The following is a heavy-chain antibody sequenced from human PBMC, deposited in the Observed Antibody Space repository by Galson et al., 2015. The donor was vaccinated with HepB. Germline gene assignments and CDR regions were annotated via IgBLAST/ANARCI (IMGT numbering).Heavy chain of an antibody. J-gene: IGHJ4*02. CDR3: ARDRYDFWSGYSDY. Sequence: SLRLSCAASGFTVSSNYMSWVRQAPGKGLEWVSVIYSGGSTYYADSVKGRFTTSRDNPKNTLYLQMNSLRAEDTAVYYCARDRYDFWSGYSDYWGQGTLVTVSS. CDR1: GFTVSSNY. V-gene: IGHV3-66*02. CDR2: IYSGGST. D-gene: IGHD3-3*01.